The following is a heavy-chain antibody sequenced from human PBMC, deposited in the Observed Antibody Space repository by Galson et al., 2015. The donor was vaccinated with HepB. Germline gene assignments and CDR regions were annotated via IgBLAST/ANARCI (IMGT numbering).Heavy chain of an antibody. CDR1: GFIVSRNY. V-gene: IGHV3-53*01. CDR3: ARVWGGFGNDTFDI. D-gene: IGHD3-10*01. J-gene: IGHJ3*02. Sequence: SLRLSCAASGFIVSRNYMTWVRQAPGRGLEWVSIIYSAGNTNYADSVKGRFTTSRDNSKNTVYRQMNSLRVEDTAVYYCARVWGGFGNDTFDIWGQGTMVTVSS. CDR2: IYSAGNT.